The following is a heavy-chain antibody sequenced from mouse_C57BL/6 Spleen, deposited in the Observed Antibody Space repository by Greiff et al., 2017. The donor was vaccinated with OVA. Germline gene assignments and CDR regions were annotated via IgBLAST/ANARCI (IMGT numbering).Heavy chain of an antibody. CDR1: GFTFSSYA. J-gene: IGHJ2*01. Sequence: EVMLVESGGGLVKPGGSLKLSCAASGFTFSSYAMSWVRQTPEKRLEWVATISDGGSYTYYPDNVKGRFTISRDNAKNNLYLQMSHLKSEDTAMYYCARARYDGLEGSYYFDYWGQGTTLTVSS. D-gene: IGHD2-3*01. CDR2: ISDGGSYT. CDR3: ARARYDGLEGSYYFDY. V-gene: IGHV5-4*03.